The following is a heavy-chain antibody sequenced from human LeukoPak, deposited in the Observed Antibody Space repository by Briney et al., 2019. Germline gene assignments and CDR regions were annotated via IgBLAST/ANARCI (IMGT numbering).Heavy chain of an antibody. CDR3: SKPQSSRPGDFDH. CDR1: GFTFGSYS. Sequence: GGSLRLSCTASGFTFGSYSMNWVRQSPGRGLEWISSISGNGTSIKFANSLKGRFSVSRDNAKSSVYLHLSSLRAEDSGIYYCSKPQSSRPGDFDHWGQGILVTVTS. D-gene: IGHD1-14*01. CDR2: ISGNGTSI. V-gene: IGHV3-21*01. J-gene: IGHJ4*02.